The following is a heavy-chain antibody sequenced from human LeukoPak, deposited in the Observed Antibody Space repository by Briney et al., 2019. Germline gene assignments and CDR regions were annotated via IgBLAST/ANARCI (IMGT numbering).Heavy chain of an antibody. CDR3: TKEGGWYIDY. CDR2: INTDGSST. CDR1: GFTFSSYW. D-gene: IGHD6-19*01. Sequence: GGSLRLSCAASGFTFSSYWMHWVRQAPGKGLVWVSRINTDGSSTTYADSVKGRFTISRDNAKNSLYLQMNSLRAEDTAIYYCTKEGGWYIDYWGQGTLVTVSS. V-gene: IGHV3-74*01. J-gene: IGHJ4*02.